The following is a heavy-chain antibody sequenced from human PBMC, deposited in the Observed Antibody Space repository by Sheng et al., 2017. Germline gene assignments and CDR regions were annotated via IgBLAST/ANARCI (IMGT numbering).Heavy chain of an antibody. CDR1: GYSISSGHY. CDR2: IYHSGST. CDR3: ARIRTSHTDY. Sequence: QVHLQESGPGLVKPSETLSLTCTVSGYSISSGHYWGWIRQPPGKGLEWIGSIYHSGSTYYNPSLKSRVTISVDTSKNQFSLKLSSVTAADTAVYYCARIRTSHTDYWGQGTLVTVSS. J-gene: IGHJ4*02. V-gene: IGHV4-38-2*02.